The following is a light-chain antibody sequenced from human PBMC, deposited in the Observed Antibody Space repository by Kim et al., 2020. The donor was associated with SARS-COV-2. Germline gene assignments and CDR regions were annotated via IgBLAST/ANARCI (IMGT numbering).Light chain of an antibody. CDR3: AAWDDSLSGWV. Sequence: GQWVTISCSGSRSNIGSNYVYWYQQLPGTAPKLLIYRNNQRPSGVPDRFSGSKSGTSASLAISGLRSEDEADYYCAAWDDSLSGWVFGGGTQLTVL. CDR2: RNN. V-gene: IGLV1-47*01. J-gene: IGLJ3*02. CDR1: RSNIGSNY.